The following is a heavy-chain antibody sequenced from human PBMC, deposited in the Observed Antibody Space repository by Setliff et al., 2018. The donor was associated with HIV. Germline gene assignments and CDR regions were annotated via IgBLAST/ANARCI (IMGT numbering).Heavy chain of an antibody. CDR3: ARHRNLDRRGEAFDI. CDR1: GGSISSYY. CDR2: IYYSGST. Sequence: SETLSLTCTVSGGSISSYYWSWIRQPPGKGLEWIGYIYYSGSTNYNPSLKSRVNISVDTSKNQFSLKLSSVTAADTAVYYCARHRNLDRRGEAFDIWGQGTMVTVSS. D-gene: IGHD3-10*01. J-gene: IGHJ3*02. V-gene: IGHV4-59*01.